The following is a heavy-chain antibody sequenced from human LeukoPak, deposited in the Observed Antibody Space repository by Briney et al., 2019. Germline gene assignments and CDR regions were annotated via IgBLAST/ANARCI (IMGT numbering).Heavy chain of an antibody. CDR1: GGSISSYY. Sequence: PSETLSLTCTVSGGSISSYYWSWIRQPAGKGLEWIGRIYTSGSTNYNPSLKGRVTMSVDTSKNQFSLKLSSVTAADTAVYYCARERLLWFGELLTDVWGQGTTVTVSS. D-gene: IGHD3-10*01. V-gene: IGHV4-4*07. CDR3: ARERLLWFGELLTDV. J-gene: IGHJ6*02. CDR2: IYTSGST.